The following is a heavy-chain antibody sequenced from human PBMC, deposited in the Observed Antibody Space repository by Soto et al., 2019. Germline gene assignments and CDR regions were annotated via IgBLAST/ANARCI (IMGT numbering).Heavy chain of an antibody. D-gene: IGHD2-21*01. CDR1: GYTFTSYG. CDR3: AVNSYCGGYCYSFNGAFDI. J-gene: IGHJ3*02. CDR2: ISAYNGNT. V-gene: IGHV1-18*01. Sequence: QVQLVQSGAEVKKPGASVKVSCKASGYTFTSYGISWVRQAPGQGLEWMGWISAYNGNTNYAQKLQGRVTMTTDTATSTAYMELRSLRSDDTAVYYCAVNSYCGGYCYSFNGAFDIWGQGTMVTVSS.